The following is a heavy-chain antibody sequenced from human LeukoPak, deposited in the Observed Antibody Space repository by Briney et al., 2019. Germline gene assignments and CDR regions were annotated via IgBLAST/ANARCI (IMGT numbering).Heavy chain of an antibody. CDR3: ARDRYDILTGYQEVFDY. D-gene: IGHD3-9*01. Sequence: SVKVSCKASGGTFRSYAISWERQAPGQGLEWMGRIIPIFGTASYAQKFQGRVTITTDESTSTAYMELSSLRSEDTAVYYCARDRYDILTGYQEVFDYWGQGTLVTVSS. CDR2: IIPIFGTA. V-gene: IGHV1-69*05. J-gene: IGHJ4*02. CDR1: GGTFRSYA.